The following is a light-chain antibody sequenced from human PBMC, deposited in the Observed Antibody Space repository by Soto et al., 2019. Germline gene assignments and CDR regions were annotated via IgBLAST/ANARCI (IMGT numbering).Light chain of an antibody. V-gene: IGKV3-15*01. CDR3: QQYYSYPWT. Sequence: EIVLTQSPGTLSLSPGEGVTLSCSASQSVINSYLAWYQQKPGQAPRLLIYGASTRATGIPARFSGSGSGTEFTLTISCLQSEDFATYYCQQYYSYPWTFGQGTKVDIK. CDR1: QSVINSY. CDR2: GAS. J-gene: IGKJ1*01.